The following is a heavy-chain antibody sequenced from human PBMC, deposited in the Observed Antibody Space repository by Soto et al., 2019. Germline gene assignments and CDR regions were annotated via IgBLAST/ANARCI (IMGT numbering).Heavy chain of an antibody. V-gene: IGHV3-11*04. Sequence: GGSLRLSCAASAFSFSDYYMSWIRQAPGKGLEWVSYISGSGSTMYYADSVKGRFTISRDNTKNSLYLQMNSLSAEDTAVYYCARGDYHDTSGPFSDAFDVWGQRTMVTVS. CDR2: ISGSGSTM. D-gene: IGHD3-22*01. CDR1: AFSFSDYY. CDR3: ARGDYHDTSGPFSDAFDV. J-gene: IGHJ3*01.